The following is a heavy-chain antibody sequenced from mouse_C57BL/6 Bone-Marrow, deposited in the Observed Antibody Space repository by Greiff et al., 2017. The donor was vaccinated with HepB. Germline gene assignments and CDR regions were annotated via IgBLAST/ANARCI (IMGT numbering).Heavy chain of an antibody. J-gene: IGHJ4*01. V-gene: IGHV1-50*01. D-gene: IGHD1-1*01. Sequence: VQLQQPGAELVKPGASVKLSCKASGYTFTSYWMQWVKQRPGQGLEWIGEIDPSDSYTNYNQKFKGKATLTVDTSSSTAYTQLSSLTSEDSAVYDCATDGRDYYAMDNWGQGTSVTVSS. CDR2: IDPSDSYT. CDR3: ATDGRDYYAMDN. CDR1: GYTFTSYW.